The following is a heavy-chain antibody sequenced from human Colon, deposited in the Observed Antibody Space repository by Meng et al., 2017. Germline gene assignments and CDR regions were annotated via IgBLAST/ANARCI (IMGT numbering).Heavy chain of an antibody. J-gene: IGHJ5*02. V-gene: IGHV1-2*02. Sequence: QVQPVQSGTEVKKPGASVKVSCKTSGFSFVGYYIHWLRQAPGQGFEWIGWVVPSSGATIYAPKFLGRVTLTRDTSITTAYMELTSLTSDDTAVYYCARSDPQLDAWGQGTLVTVSS. CDR1: GFSFVGYY. CDR3: ARSDPQLDA. CDR2: VVPSSGAT. D-gene: IGHD1-1*01.